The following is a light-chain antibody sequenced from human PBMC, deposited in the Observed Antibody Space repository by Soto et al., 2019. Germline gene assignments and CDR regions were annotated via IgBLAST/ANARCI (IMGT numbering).Light chain of an antibody. CDR3: QQSYSAPRT. J-gene: IGKJ4*01. CDR1: QSISRH. Sequence: DIQMTQSPSSLSASVGDRVTITCRASQSISRHLNWYQQKPGKAPKLLIYGESSLQSGVPSRISGSGSGTDFTLSISSLQPEDFATYYCQQSYSAPRTFGGGTKVEIK. V-gene: IGKV1-39*01. CDR2: GES.